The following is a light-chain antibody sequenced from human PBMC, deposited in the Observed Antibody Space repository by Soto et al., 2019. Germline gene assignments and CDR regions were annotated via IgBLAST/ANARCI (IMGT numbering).Light chain of an antibody. CDR1: SSDVGAYDY. V-gene: IGLV2-14*01. J-gene: IGLJ3*02. CDR2: EVS. Sequence: QSALTQPASVSGSPGQSITISFTGTSSDVGAYDYVSWYQQHPDKAPKLLIFEVSDRPSGVSNRFSGSNSGNTASLTISGLQAEYEADYFCSSYTSNSTLVFGGATKVTVL. CDR3: SSYTSNSTLV.